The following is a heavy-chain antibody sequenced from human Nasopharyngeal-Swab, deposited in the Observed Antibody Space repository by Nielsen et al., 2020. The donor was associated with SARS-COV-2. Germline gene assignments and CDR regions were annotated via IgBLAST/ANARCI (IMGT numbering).Heavy chain of an antibody. D-gene: IGHD2-15*01. CDR1: GFTFSSYW. Sequence: GESLKISCAASGFTFSSYWMSWVRQAPGKGPEWVANIKQDGSEKYYVDSVKGRFTISRDNAKNTLYLQMNSLRAEDTAVYYCARDVGGRDNYWGQGALVTVSS. V-gene: IGHV3-7*01. J-gene: IGHJ4*02. CDR2: IKQDGSEK. CDR3: ARDVGGRDNY.